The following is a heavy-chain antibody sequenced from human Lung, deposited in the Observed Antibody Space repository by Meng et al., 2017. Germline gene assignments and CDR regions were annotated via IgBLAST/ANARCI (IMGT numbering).Heavy chain of an antibody. Sequence: VQLKQWGAGLLKPSETLSPPCVVSGGSFGDYYWSWIRQPPGKGLEWIGEINHSGSTNYNPSLESRATISVDTSQNNLSLKLSSVTAADSAVYYCARGPTTMAHDFDYWGQGTLVTVSS. J-gene: IGHJ4*02. V-gene: IGHV4-34*01. D-gene: IGHD4-11*01. CDR1: GGSFGDYY. CDR3: ARGPTTMAHDFDY. CDR2: INHSGST.